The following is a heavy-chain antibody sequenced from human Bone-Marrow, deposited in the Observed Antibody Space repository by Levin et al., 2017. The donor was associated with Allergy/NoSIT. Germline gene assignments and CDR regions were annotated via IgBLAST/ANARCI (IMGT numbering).Heavy chain of an antibody. CDR3: ARVGYSYGYYFDY. J-gene: IGHJ4*02. D-gene: IGHD5-18*01. V-gene: IGHV3-11*01. Sequence: LSLTCAASGFTFSDYYMSWIRQAPGKGLEWVSYISSSGSTIYYADSVKGRFTISRDNAKNSLYLQMNSLRAEDTAVYYCARVGYSYGYYFDYWGQGTLVTVSS. CDR1: GFTFSDYY. CDR2: ISSSGSTI.